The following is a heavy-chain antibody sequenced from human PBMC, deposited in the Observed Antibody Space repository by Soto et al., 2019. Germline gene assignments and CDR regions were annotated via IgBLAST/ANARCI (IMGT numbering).Heavy chain of an antibody. V-gene: IGHV3-53*02. Sequence: QLVETGGGLIQPGTSLTLSCAASGFSVSRNYMTWVRQAPGKGLEWVSFVYSGGATFYAASVKRRFILSRDDSQNTTYLQMNNLIAEDTAVYYCARVPGRLWGRGTLVTVAS. CDR2: VYSGGAT. J-gene: IGHJ4*02. CDR3: ARVPGRL. CDR1: GFSVSRNY. D-gene: IGHD3-10*01.